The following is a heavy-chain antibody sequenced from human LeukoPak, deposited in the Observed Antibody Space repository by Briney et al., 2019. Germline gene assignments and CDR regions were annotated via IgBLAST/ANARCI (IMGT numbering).Heavy chain of an antibody. J-gene: IGHJ4*02. Sequence: GGSLRLSCAASGITFSNAWMSWVRQAPGKGLEWVGRIKSKTDGGTTDYAAPVKGRFTISRDDSKNTLYLQMNSLKTEDTAVYYCTTGITMVRGVIHLIDYWGQGTLVTVSS. CDR3: TTGITMVRGVIHLIDY. CDR1: GITFSNAW. D-gene: IGHD3-10*01. V-gene: IGHV3-15*01. CDR2: IKSKTDGGTT.